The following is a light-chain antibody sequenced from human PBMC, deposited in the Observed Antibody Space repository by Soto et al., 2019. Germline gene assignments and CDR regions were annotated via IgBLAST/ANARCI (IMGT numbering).Light chain of an antibody. CDR2: GAS. CDR3: QNYGGWRLL. V-gene: IGKV3-15*01. J-gene: IGKJ4*01. CDR1: QSVNSN. Sequence: ETVMTQSPATLSVSPGERATLSCRASQSVNSNLAWYQQESGQPPRLLVFGASTRATGVPARFSGSGSGTAFTLTMRGLQSEFLAFFFCQNYGGWRLLFGGGPRVE.